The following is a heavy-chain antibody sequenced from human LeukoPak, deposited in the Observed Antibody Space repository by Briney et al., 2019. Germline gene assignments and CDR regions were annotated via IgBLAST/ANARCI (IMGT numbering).Heavy chain of an antibody. Sequence: PSETLSLTCTVSGGSISSGDYYWSWIRQPPGKGLEWIGYIYYSGSTYYNPSLKSRVTISIDTSKNQFSVKLSSVTVADTAVYYCASWYYYDSSGYFDYWGQGTLVTVSS. V-gene: IGHV4-30-4*02. D-gene: IGHD3-22*01. J-gene: IGHJ4*02. CDR1: GGSISSGDYY. CDR3: ASWYYYDSSGYFDY. CDR2: IYYSGST.